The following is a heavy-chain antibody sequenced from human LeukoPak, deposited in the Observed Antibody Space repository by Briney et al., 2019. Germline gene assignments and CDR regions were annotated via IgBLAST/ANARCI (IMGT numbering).Heavy chain of an antibody. V-gene: IGHV4-30-4*01. J-gene: IGHJ4*02. D-gene: IGHD3-10*01. Sequence: SETLSLTCTVSGGSISSGDYYWSWIRQPPGKGLEWIGYIYYSGSTYYNPSLKSRVTISVDTSKNQFSLKLSSVTAADTAVCYCARAGVLYYFDYWGQGTLVTVSS. CDR1: GGSISSGDYY. CDR2: IYYSGST. CDR3: ARAGVLYYFDY.